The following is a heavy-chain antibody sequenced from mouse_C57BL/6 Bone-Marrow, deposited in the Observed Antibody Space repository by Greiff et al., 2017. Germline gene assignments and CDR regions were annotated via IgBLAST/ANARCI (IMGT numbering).Heavy chain of an antibody. CDR2: IDPSDSYT. V-gene: IGHV1-69*01. CDR3: ARTGNAMDY. J-gene: IGHJ4*01. CDR1: GYTFTSYW. Sequence: VQLQQPGAELVMPGASVKLSCKASGYTFTSYWMHWVKQRPGQGLAWIGEIDPSDSYTNYNQKFKGKSTLTVDKSSSTAYMQLSSLTSEDSAVYYCARTGNAMDYWGQGTTVTVSS.